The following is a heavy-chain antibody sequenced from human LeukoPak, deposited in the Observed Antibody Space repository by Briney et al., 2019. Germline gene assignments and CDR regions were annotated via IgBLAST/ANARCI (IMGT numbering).Heavy chain of an antibody. D-gene: IGHD2-2*02. CDR3: AVYCSSTSCYISEDFDY. CDR1: GGSISSSSYY. V-gene: IGHV4-39*01. Sequence: PSETLSLTCTVSGGSISSSSYYWGWIRQPPGKGLEWIGSIYYSGSTYYNPSLKSRVTIPVDTSKNQFSLKLSSVTAADTAVYYCAVYCSSTSCYISEDFDYWGQGTLVTVSS. J-gene: IGHJ4*02. CDR2: IYYSGST.